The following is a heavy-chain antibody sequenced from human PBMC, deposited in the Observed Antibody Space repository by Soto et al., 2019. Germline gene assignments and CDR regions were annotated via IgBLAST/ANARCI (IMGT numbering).Heavy chain of an antibody. CDR1: GGTFSSYT. V-gene: IGHV1-69*02. D-gene: IGHD3-10*01. Sequence: QVQLAQSGAEVKKPGSSVKVSCKASGGTFSSYTISWVRQAPGQGLEWMGRIIPILGIANYAQKFQGRVTITADKPTSTAYMELSSLRSEDTAVYYCARNGANPFDYWGQGTLVTVSS. CDR2: IIPILGIA. CDR3: ARNGANPFDY. J-gene: IGHJ4*02.